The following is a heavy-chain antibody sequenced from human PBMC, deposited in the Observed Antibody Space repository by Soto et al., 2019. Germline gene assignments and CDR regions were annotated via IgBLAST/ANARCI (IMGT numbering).Heavy chain of an antibody. V-gene: IGHV3-21*01. Sequence: GGSLRLSCAASGFTFSSYSMNWVRQAPGKGLEWVSSISSSSSYIYYADSVKGRFTISRDNAKNSLYLQMNSLRAEDTAVYYCARPWGHYYYYYYMDVWGDGTTVTVSS. CDR1: GFTFSSYS. CDR3: ARPWGHYYYYYYMDV. D-gene: IGHD7-27*01. CDR2: ISSSSSYI. J-gene: IGHJ6*03.